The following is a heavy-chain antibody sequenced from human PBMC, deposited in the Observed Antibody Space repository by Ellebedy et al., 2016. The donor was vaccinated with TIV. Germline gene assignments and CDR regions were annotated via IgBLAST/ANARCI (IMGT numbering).Heavy chain of an antibody. J-gene: IGHJ4*02. CDR2: LNNDGSNA. V-gene: IGHV3-74*01. CDR3: ARNRYCSSGDCYALGY. D-gene: IGHD2-15*01. Sequence: PGGSLRLSCAASGFTFNIYWMHWVRQTPGKGLVWVSRLNNDGSNAVYADSVRGRFTISRDNAKNTLYLQMNSLRAEDTAVYYCARNRYCSSGDCYALGYWGQGTLVTVSS. CDR1: GFTFNIYW.